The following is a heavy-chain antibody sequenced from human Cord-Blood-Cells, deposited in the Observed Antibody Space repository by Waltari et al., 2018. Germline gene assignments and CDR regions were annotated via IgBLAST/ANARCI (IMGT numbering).Heavy chain of an antibody. V-gene: IGHV1-2*02. CDR1: GYTFTGYY. J-gene: IGHJ2*01. Sequence: QVQLVQSGAEVKKPGASVKVSCKASGYTFTGYYMHWVRQAPGQGLEGMGWINPNSGRTNYAQKFQGRVTMTRDTSISTAYMELSRLRSDDTAVYYCAVSNWGEDGYFDLWGRGTLVTVSS. CDR2: INPNSGRT. CDR3: AVSNWGEDGYFDL. D-gene: IGHD7-27*01.